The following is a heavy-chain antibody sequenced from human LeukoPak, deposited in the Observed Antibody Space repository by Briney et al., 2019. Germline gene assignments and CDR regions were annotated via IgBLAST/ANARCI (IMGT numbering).Heavy chain of an antibody. D-gene: IGHD2-2*01. CDR1: GGSISSGDYY. J-gene: IGHJ4*02. CDR2: IYYSGST. Sequence: SETLSLTCTVSGGSISSGDYYWSWIRQPPGKGLEWIGYIYYSGSTYYNPSLKSRVTISVDTSKNQFSLKLSSVTAADTAVYYCAREHRYCSSTSCYLPDYWGQGTLVTVSS. V-gene: IGHV4-30-4*01. CDR3: AREHRYCSSTSCYLPDY.